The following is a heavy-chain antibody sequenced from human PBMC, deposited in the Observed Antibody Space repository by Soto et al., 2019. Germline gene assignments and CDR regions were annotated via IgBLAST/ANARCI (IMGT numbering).Heavy chain of an antibody. J-gene: IGHJ5*02. D-gene: IGHD3-10*01. CDR3: TKSRGDAYKWGLGLDQ. V-gene: IGHV3-33*03. CDR2: IWHDGINE. Sequence: QERLVESGGGVVQPGRSLRLSCAVSGFTFSDYAMHWVRQAPGKGLEWVALIWHDGINEFYADSVKGRFTISRDISTNTLYLQINSLRPEATAVYYCTKSRGDAYKWGLGLDQWGQGTLVTVSS. CDR1: GFTFSDYA.